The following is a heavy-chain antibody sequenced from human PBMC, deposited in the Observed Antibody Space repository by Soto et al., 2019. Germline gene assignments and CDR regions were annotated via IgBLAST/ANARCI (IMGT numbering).Heavy chain of an antibody. CDR2: ISYDGSNK. CDR3: AKDRQGSSWYLLSDY. V-gene: IGHV3-30*18. CDR1: GFTFSSYG. D-gene: IGHD6-13*01. J-gene: IGHJ4*02. Sequence: QVQLVESGGGVVQPGRSLRLSCAASGFTFSSYGMHWVRQAPGKGLEWVAVISYDGSNKYYADSVKGRFTISRDNSKNTLYLQMNSMRAEDTAVYYCAKDRQGSSWYLLSDYWGQGTLVTVSS.